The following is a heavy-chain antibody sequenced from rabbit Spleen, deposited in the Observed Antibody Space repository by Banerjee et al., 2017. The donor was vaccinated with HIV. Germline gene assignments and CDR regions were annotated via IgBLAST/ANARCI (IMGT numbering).Heavy chain of an antibody. CDR3: ARDGAGGSYFAL. V-gene: IGHV1S45*01. Sequence: QEQLVESGGDLVKPGASLTLTCTASGFPFSSTYWICWVRQAPGKGLEWIACINAVTGKALYASWAKGRYTFSKTSSTTVTLQMTSLTVADTATYFCARDGAGGSYFALWGQGTLVTV. D-gene: IGHD8-1*01. CDR1: GFPFSSTYW. J-gene: IGHJ4*01. CDR2: INAVTGKA.